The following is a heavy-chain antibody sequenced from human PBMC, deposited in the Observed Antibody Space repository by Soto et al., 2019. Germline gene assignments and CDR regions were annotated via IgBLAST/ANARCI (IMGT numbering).Heavy chain of an antibody. CDR3: AKDISLVVRGVWSYMDV. Sequence: GGSLRLSCAASGFTFDDYAMHWVRQAPGKGLEWVSGISWNSGSIGYADSVKGRFTISRDNAKNSPYLQMNSLRAEDTALYYCAKDISLVVRGVWSYMDVWGKGTTVTVSS. CDR2: ISWNSGSI. V-gene: IGHV3-9*01. CDR1: GFTFDDYA. D-gene: IGHD3-10*01. J-gene: IGHJ6*03.